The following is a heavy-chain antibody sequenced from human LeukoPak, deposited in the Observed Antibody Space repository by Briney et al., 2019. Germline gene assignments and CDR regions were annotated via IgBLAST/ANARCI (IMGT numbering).Heavy chain of an antibody. J-gene: IGHJ3*02. Sequence: PSETLSLTCTVSGGSISSYYWSWIRQPPGKGLEWIGYIYYSGSTNYNPSLKSRVTISVHTSKNQFSLKLSSVTAADTAVYYCARDSPYSYGGDDAFDIWGQGTMVTVSS. V-gene: IGHV4-59*01. CDR3: ARDSPYSYGGDDAFDI. CDR2: IYYSGST. CDR1: GGSISSYY. D-gene: IGHD5-18*01.